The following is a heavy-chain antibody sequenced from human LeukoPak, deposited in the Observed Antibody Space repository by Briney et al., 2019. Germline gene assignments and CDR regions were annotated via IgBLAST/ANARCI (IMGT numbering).Heavy chain of an antibody. CDR2: VNHSGGT. Sequence: SETLSLTCDVSGGPFRAFYWSWIRQPPGKGLEWIGEVNHSGGTNYSPSLKSRVTISLDTSKNQFSLKMTSVTAADTAVYYCARGWYDGSYRFDYWGQGTLVTVSS. CDR3: ARGWYDGSYRFDY. CDR1: GGPFRAFY. J-gene: IGHJ4*02. D-gene: IGHD1-26*01. V-gene: IGHV4-34*01.